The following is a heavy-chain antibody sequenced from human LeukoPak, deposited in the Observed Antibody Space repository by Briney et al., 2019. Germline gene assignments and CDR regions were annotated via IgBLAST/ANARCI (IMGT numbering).Heavy chain of an antibody. CDR3: SRENGAFSPFGY. CDR2: VSLSGLT. J-gene: IGHJ4*02. CDR1: GGSITSTNW. Sequence: SGTLSLTCGVSGGSITSTNWWSWVRQPPGQGLEWIGEVSLSGLTSYNPSLSSRVIMALDTSKNHLSLHLTSVTAADTAVYYCSRENGAFSPFGYWGQGYLVTVLS. V-gene: IGHV4-4*02. D-gene: IGHD2-8*01.